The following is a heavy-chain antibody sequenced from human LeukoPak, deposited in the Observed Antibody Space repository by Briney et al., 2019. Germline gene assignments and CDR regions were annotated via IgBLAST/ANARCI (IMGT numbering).Heavy chain of an antibody. D-gene: IGHD2-15*01. CDR1: GYTFTGYY. V-gene: IGHV1-2*02. Sequence: ASVKVSCKASGYTFTGYYIHWVRQAPGQGLEWMGWINPNSGGTNYAQKFQDRVTMTRDTSISTAHMELSRLRSDDTALYYCARGIIGYYFDYWGQGTLVTVSS. J-gene: IGHJ4*02. CDR3: ARGIIGYYFDY. CDR2: INPNSGGT.